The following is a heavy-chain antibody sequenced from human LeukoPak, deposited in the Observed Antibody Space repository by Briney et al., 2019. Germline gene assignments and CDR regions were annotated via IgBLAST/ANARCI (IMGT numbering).Heavy chain of an antibody. CDR3: AKDCSSTSCYLH. Sequence: PSETLSLTCTVSGGSISSSSYYWGWIRQPPGKGLEWIGSIYYSGSTYYNPSLKSRVTISVDTSKNQFSLKLGPVTAADTAVYYCAKDCSSTSCYLHWGQGTLVTVSS. CDR1: GGSISSSSYY. V-gene: IGHV4-39*07. D-gene: IGHD2-2*01. CDR2: IYYSGST. J-gene: IGHJ4*02.